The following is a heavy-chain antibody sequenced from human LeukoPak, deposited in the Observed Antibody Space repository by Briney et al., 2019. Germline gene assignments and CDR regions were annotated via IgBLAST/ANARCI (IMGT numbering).Heavy chain of an antibody. J-gene: IGHJ6*04. CDR2: ISHSRST. CDR1: GGSFSGYY. Sequence: ASETLSLTCAVYGGSFSGYYWSWIRQPPGKGLEWIGEISHSRSTNYNPSLKSRVTISVDTSKNQFSLKLSSVTAADTAVYYCARLRGVRGSGGWYYYGMDVWGKGTTVTVSS. D-gene: IGHD3-10*01. CDR3: ARLRGVRGSGGWYYYGMDV. V-gene: IGHV4-34*01.